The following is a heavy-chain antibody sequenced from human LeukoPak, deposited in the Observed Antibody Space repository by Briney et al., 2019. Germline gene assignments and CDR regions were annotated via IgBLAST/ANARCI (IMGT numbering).Heavy chain of an antibody. CDR2: INPNSGGT. CDR1: GYTFTGYY. V-gene: IGHV1-2*02. J-gene: IGHJ5*02. D-gene: IGHD1-26*01. Sequence: PWASVKVSCKASGYTFTGYYMHWVRQAPGQGFEWMGWINPNSGGTNYAQKFQGRVTMTRDTSISTAYMELSRLRSDDTAVYYCARDGVGAGWFDPWGQGTLVTVSS. CDR3: ARDGVGAGWFDP.